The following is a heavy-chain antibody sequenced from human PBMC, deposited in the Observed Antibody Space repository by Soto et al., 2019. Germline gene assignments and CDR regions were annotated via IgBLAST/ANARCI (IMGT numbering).Heavy chain of an antibody. D-gene: IGHD3-3*01. CDR2: IIPIFGTA. Sequence: SVKVSCKASGGTFSSYAISWVRQAPGQGLEWMGGIIPIFGTANYAQKFQGRVTITADESTSTAYMELSSLRSEDTAVYYCAREGGASYDFWSGFPKAPYGMDVWGQGTTVT. V-gene: IGHV1-69*13. CDR3: AREGGASYDFWSGFPKAPYGMDV. CDR1: GGTFSSYA. J-gene: IGHJ6*02.